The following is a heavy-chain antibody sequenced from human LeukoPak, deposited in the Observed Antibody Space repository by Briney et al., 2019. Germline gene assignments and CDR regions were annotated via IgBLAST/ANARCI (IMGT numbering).Heavy chain of an antibody. D-gene: IGHD1-26*01. CDR2: ISSSSSYI. Sequence: PGGSLRLSCAASGFTFSSYSMNWVRQAPGKGLEWVSSISSSSSYIYYADSVKGRFTISRDNAKNSLYLQMNSLRAEDTAVYYCASQRSGSPWAAFDIWGQGTMVTVSS. CDR3: ASQRSGSPWAAFDI. V-gene: IGHV3-21*01. J-gene: IGHJ3*02. CDR1: GFTFSSYS.